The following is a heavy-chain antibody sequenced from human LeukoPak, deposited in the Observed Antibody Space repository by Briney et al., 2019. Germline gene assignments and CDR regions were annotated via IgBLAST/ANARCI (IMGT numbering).Heavy chain of an antibody. V-gene: IGHV3-21*01. D-gene: IGHD2-21*01. CDR2: ISSSSSYI. Sequence: PGGSVRLSCAASGFTFSTYSMNWVRQAPGKGLEWVSSISSSSSYIYYTNSVKGRFTISRDNAKNLLFLQMNSLRAEDTAVYYCARSTLIAPRGAFDFWGQGTMVSVSS. J-gene: IGHJ3*01. CDR3: ARSTLIAPRGAFDF. CDR1: GFTFSTYS.